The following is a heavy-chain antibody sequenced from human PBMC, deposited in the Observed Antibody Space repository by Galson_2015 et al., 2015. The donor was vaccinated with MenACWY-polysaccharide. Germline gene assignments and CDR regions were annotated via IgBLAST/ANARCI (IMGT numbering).Heavy chain of an antibody. CDR1: GFSFSANG. V-gene: IGHV3-7*03. CDR2: IKEDGSEK. Sequence: SLRLSCAASGFSFSANGMSWVRQAPGRGLEWVADIKEDGSEKYYVDSVKGRFTISRDNAKKSLYLQMNSLRAEDTAIYYCATNRGYDTFDHWGQGALVIVSS. D-gene: IGHD2-2*01. CDR3: ATNRGYDTFDH. J-gene: IGHJ4*02.